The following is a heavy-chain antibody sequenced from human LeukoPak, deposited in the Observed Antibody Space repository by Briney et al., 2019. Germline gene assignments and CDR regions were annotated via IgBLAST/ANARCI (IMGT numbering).Heavy chain of an antibody. D-gene: IGHD2-15*01. Sequence: ASVKVSCKASGGTFSSYAISWVRQAPGQGLGWMGRIIPILGIANYAQKFQGRVTITADKSTSTAYMELSSLRSEDTAVYYCARDMGYCSGGSCKGDYWGQGTLVTVSS. V-gene: IGHV1-69*04. CDR3: ARDMGYCSGGSCKGDY. CDR1: GGTFSSYA. CDR2: IIPILGIA. J-gene: IGHJ4*02.